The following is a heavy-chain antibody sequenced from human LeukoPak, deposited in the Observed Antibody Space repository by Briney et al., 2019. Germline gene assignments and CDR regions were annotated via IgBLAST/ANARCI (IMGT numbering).Heavy chain of an antibody. J-gene: IGHJ4*02. D-gene: IGHD4-11*01. Sequence: PGGSLRLSCAASGFTFSSCAMHWVRQAPGKGLEWVAVISYDGSNKYYADSVKGRFTISRDNSKNTLYLQMNSLRAEDTAVYYCARDRDYRHSFFDYWGQGTLVTVSS. CDR3: ARDRDYRHSFFDY. CDR2: ISYDGSNK. CDR1: GFTFSSCA. V-gene: IGHV3-30-3*01.